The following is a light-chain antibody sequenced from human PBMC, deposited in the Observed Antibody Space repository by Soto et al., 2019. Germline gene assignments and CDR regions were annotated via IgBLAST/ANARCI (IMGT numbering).Light chain of an antibody. CDR3: QQYNNWPPMA. CDR1: QSVSSN. Sequence: EIVMTQSPATLSVSPGERATLSCRASQSVSSNLAWYQQKPGQAPRLLIYGASTRATGIPARFSGSGSRTEFTLTISSLQSEDFAVYYCQQYNNWPPMAFGQGTKVEIK. V-gene: IGKV3-15*01. CDR2: GAS. J-gene: IGKJ1*01.